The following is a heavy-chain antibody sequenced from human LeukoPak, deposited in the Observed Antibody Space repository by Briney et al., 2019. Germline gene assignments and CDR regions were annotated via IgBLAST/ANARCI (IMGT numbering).Heavy chain of an antibody. CDR1: GFTFSSYA. V-gene: IGHV3-30-3*01. CDR3: ARDLRMGGPWRQLDY. CDR2: ISYDGSNK. J-gene: IGHJ4*02. Sequence: GRSLRLSCAASGFTFSSYAMHWVRQAPGKGLEWVAVISYDGSNKYYADSVKGRFTISRDSSKNTLYLQMNSLRAEDTAVYYCARDLRMGGPWRQLDYWGQGTLVTVSS. D-gene: IGHD3-16*01.